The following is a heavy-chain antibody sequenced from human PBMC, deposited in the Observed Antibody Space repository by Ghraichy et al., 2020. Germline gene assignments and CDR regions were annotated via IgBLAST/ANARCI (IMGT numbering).Heavy chain of an antibody. D-gene: IGHD1-26*01. CDR3: ARRSGSYFLPY. Sequence: SETLSLTCTVSGASISGSTYNWAWIRQPPGKSLQWIGGIHYGGSWKFTPSLQSRVTMSVDNSKNLFSLNLTSGTAADTAVYYCARRSGSYFLPYWGQRTLVTASS. CDR2: IHYGGSW. CDR1: GASISGSTYN. J-gene: IGHJ4*02. V-gene: IGHV4-39*01.